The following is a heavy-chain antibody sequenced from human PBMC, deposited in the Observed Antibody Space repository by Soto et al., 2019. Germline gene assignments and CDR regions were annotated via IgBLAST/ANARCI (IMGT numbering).Heavy chain of an antibody. CDR1: GFSLSTSGMW. J-gene: IGHJ6*02. V-gene: IGHV2-70*11. Sequence: SGPTLVNPTQTLTLTCTFSGFSLSTSGMWVSWIRQPPGKALEWLARIDWDDDKYYSTSLKTRLTISKDTSKNQVVLTMTNMDPVDTATYCCARIVGDYDFWSGYRSYYYGMDVWGQGTTVTVSS. CDR3: ARIVGDYDFWSGYRSYYYGMDV. D-gene: IGHD3-3*01. CDR2: IDWDDDK.